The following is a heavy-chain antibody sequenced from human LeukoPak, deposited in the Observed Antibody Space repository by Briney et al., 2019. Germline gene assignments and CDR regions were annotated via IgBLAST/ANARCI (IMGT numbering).Heavy chain of an antibody. Sequence: ASVTVSFKASGFTFTSSAVQWVRQARGQRLEWIGWIVVGSGNTNYAQKFQERVTITRDMSTSTAYMELSSLRSEDTAVYYCAAGYCSSTSCNPGDDYWGQGTLVTVSS. CDR1: GFTFTSSA. CDR3: AAGYCSSTSCNPGDDY. V-gene: IGHV1-58*01. CDR2: IVVGSGNT. D-gene: IGHD2-2*01. J-gene: IGHJ4*02.